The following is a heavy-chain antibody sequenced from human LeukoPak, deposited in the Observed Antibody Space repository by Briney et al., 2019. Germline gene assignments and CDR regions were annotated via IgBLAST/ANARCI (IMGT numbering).Heavy chain of an antibody. CDR2: IYYSGST. Sequence: SETLSLTCTVSGGSISSYYWSWIRQPPGKGLEWIGYIYYSGSTNYNPSLKSRVTISVDTSKNQFSLKLSSVTAADTAVYYCVRVSRTGYSSGWYSYYFDYWGQGTLVTVSS. D-gene: IGHD6-19*01. V-gene: IGHV4-59*01. J-gene: IGHJ4*02. CDR3: VRVSRTGYSSGWYSYYFDY. CDR1: GGSISSYY.